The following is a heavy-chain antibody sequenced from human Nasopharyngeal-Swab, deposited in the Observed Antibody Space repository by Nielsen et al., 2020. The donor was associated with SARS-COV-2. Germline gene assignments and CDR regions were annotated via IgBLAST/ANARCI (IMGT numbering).Heavy chain of an antibody. CDR1: GFTFNTYA. Sequence: GGSLRLSCAASGFTFNTYAISWVRQAPGKGLEWVSVISGSDYSTKYADSVKGRFTISRDNSKNTVNLQMNSLRAEDTAVYYCARGEYSGYALRYWGQGTLVTVSS. CDR2: ISGSDYST. V-gene: IGHV3-23*01. CDR3: ARGEYSGYALRY. D-gene: IGHD5-12*01. J-gene: IGHJ4*02.